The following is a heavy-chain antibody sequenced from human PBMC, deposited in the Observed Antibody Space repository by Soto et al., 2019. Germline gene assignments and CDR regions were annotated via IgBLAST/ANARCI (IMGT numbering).Heavy chain of an antibody. J-gene: IGHJ3*02. CDR3: ANGGNLGAFDI. V-gene: IGHV4-31*03. D-gene: IGHD2-15*01. CDR1: GGSISRGGYY. Sequence: QVQLRESGPGLMKPSQTLSLTCTVSGGSISRGGYYWSWIRQRPGKGLEWIGYIYHSGSTYYNPYLKSRVTISLDTSKNQFSLKLSSVTAADTAVYYCANGGNLGAFDIWGQGTMVTVSS. CDR2: IYHSGST.